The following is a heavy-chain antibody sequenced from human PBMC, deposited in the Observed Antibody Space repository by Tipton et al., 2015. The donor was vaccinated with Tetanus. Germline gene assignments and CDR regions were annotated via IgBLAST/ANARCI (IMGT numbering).Heavy chain of an antibody. J-gene: IGHJ6*02. V-gene: IGHV3-43*01. CDR2: ISWDGGST. CDR1: GFTFDDYT. CDR3: AKCGAPAGKSLSLDHNYYYYGLDV. D-gene: IGHD6-13*01. Sequence: SLRLSCAASGFTFDDYTMHWVRQAPGKGLEWVSLISWDGGSTYYADSVKGRFTISRDNSKNSLYLQMNSLRTEDTALYYCAKCGAPAGKSLSLDHNYYYYGLDVWGQGTGVPVSS.